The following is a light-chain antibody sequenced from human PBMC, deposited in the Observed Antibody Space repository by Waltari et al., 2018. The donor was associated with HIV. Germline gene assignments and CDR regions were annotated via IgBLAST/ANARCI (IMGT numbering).Light chain of an antibody. CDR3: QQYKNWPPLT. Sequence: ETVMKQSPGTLSASPGERVALSCRASQSVDNKLAWYQQKPGQSPRLLVYDASTGAAGIPDRFSGSGSGTQFTLTITGLQSEDCAVYYCQQYKNWPPLTFGQGTKVEIK. V-gene: IGKV3-15*01. CDR1: QSVDNK. J-gene: IGKJ1*01. CDR2: DAS.